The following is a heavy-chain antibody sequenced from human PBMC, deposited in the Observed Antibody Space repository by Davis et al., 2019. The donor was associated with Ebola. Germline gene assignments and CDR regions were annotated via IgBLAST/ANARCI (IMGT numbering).Heavy chain of an antibody. V-gene: IGHV1-18*01. Sequence: ASVKVSCKASGYTFTSYGISWVRQAPGQGLEWMGWISAYNGNTNYAQKLQGRVTMTTDTSTSTAYMELRSLRSDDTAVYYCARDTLYYDSSGYYYDYFDYWGQGTLVTVSS. CDR3: ARDTLYYDSSGYYYDYFDY. CDR1: GYTFTSYG. D-gene: IGHD3-22*01. J-gene: IGHJ4*02. CDR2: ISAYNGNT.